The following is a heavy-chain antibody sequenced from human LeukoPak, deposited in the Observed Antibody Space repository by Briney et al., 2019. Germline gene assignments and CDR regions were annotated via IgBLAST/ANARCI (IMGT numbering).Heavy chain of an antibody. J-gene: IGHJ4*02. D-gene: IGHD2-15*01. V-gene: IGHV1-69*04. CDR3: ARDNKVAATFDY. CDR2: IIPILGIA. CDR1: GGTFSSYA. Sequence: SVKVSCKASGGTFSSYAISWVRQAPGQGLEWMGRIIPILGIANYAQKFQGRVTITADKSTSTAYMELSSLRSEDTAVYYCARDNKVAATFDYSGQGTLVTVSS.